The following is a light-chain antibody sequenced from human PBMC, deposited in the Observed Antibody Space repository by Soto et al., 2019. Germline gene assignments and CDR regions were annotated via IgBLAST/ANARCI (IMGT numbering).Light chain of an antibody. V-gene: IGKV3-11*01. CDR3: QQRSNWLFT. CDR1: QSVSSY. CDR2: DAS. J-gene: IGKJ3*01. Sequence: EIVLTQSPATLSLSPGERATLSCRASQSVSSYLAWYQHKPGQAPRLLIPDASNRATCVPARFSGSGSGTDFTLTISTLEPEDFAVYYCQQRSNWLFTFGPGTRVDL.